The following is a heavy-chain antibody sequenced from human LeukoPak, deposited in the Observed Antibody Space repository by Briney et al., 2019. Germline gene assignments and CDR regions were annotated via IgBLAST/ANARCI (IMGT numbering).Heavy chain of an antibody. J-gene: IGHJ5*02. CDR3: TRANAYYGFWSGSSLGYGKGAVGDWFDP. CDR2: IRRNAFGGTT. V-gene: IGHV3-49*04. CDR1: GFTFGDSA. Sequence: HPGGSLRLSCSASGFTFGDSAMSWVRQAPGKGLEWVGFIRRNAFGGTTEYAASVKGRFTVSRDDSRSIAYLQMNSLKTEDTAVYYCTRANAYYGFWSGSSLGYGKGAVGDWFDPWGQGTLVTVSS. D-gene: IGHD3-3*01.